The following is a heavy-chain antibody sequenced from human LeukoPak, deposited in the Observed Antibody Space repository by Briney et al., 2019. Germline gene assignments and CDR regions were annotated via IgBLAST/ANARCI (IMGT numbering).Heavy chain of an antibody. D-gene: IGHD5-18*01. CDR2: IYYSGST. J-gene: IGHJ4*02. Sequence: PSETLSLTCTVSGGSINNYYWSWIRQPPGKGLEWIGYIYYSGSTNYNPSLKSRVTISLDTSKNQFSLKLSSVTAADTAVYYCARGRYSYGPIPFDYWGQGTLVTVSS. V-gene: IGHV4-59*12. CDR3: ARGRYSYGPIPFDY. CDR1: GGSINNYY.